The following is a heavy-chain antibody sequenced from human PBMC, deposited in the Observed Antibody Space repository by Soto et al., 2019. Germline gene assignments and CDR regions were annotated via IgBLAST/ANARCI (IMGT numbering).Heavy chain of an antibody. D-gene: IGHD3-22*01. Sequence: GGSLRLSCAASGFTFSSYAMHWVRQAPGKGLEWVAVISHDGINKYYADSVRGRFTISRDNSKSTLYLQMSSLRAEDTAVYYCARTYYYDSSDYYGPRDYYYGMDVWGQGTTVTVSS. J-gene: IGHJ6*02. CDR3: ARTYYYDSSDYYGPRDYYYGMDV. CDR2: ISHDGINK. CDR1: GFTFSSYA. V-gene: IGHV3-30-3*01.